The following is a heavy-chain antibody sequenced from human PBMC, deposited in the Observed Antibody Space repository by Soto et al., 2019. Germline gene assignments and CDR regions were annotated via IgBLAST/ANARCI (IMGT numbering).Heavy chain of an antibody. CDR2: ISGSGTTA. J-gene: IGHJ3*02. D-gene: IGHD6-19*01. V-gene: IGHV3-23*01. Sequence: PGGSLKISCAASGFVFSSYAMSWVRQAPGKGLEWVSAISGSGTTAYYADSVKGRFIFSRDNPKNTMYLQMNSLRAEDTAVYFCAKTTDGWFSAFEIWGQGTVVTVSS. CDR3: AKTTDGWFSAFEI. CDR1: GFVFSSYA.